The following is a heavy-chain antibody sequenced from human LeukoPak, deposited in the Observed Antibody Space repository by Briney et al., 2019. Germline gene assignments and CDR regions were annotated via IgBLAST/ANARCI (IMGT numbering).Heavy chain of an antibody. J-gene: IGHJ4*02. CDR3: ARLAGAASASYYYDSSGYPEFDY. Sequence: GESLKISCKGSGYSFTSYWIGWVRQMPGKGLEWMGIIYPGDSDTRYSPSFQGQVTISADKSISTAYLQWSSLKASDTAMYYCARLAGAASASYYYDSSGYPEFDYWGQGTLVTVPS. CDR1: GYSFTSYW. V-gene: IGHV5-51*01. D-gene: IGHD3-22*01. CDR2: IYPGDSDT.